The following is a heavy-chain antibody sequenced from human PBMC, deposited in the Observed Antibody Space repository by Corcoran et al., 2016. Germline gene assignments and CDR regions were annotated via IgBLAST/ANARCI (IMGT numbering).Heavy chain of an antibody. CDR3: ARDGGHIVVVTAIPLDAFDI. D-gene: IGHD2-21*02. CDR2: ISSSSSTI. CDR1: GFTFSSYS. V-gene: IGHV3-48*02. Sequence: EVQLVESGGGLVQPGGSLRLSCAASGFTFSSYSMNWVRQVPGKGLEWVSYISSSSSTIYYADSVKGRFTISRDNAKNSLYLQMNSLRDEDTAVYYCARDGGHIVVVTAIPLDAFDIWGQGTMVTVSS. J-gene: IGHJ3*02.